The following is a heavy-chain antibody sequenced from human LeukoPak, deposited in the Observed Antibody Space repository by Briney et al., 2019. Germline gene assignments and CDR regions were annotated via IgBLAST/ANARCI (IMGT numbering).Heavy chain of an antibody. D-gene: IGHD6-19*01. J-gene: IGHJ4*02. CDR2: IYYSGST. V-gene: IGHV4-59*01. CDR3: AMATSGTVYR. CDR1: GGSISSYY. Sequence: SETLSLTCTVSGGSISSYYWSWIRQPPGKGLEWVGYIYYSGSTNYNSSFKSRVTISIDTSKNQFSLRLSSVTAADTAVYFCAMATSGTVYRWGQGTLVTVSS.